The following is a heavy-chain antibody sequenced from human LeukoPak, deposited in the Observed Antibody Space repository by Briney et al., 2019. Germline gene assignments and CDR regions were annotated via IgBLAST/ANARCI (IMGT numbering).Heavy chain of an antibody. V-gene: IGHV3-23*01. J-gene: IGHJ4*02. CDR2: ISDSGGRT. Sequence: PGGSLRLSCAVSGITLSNYGMSWVRQAPGKGLEWVAGISDSGGRTNYADSVQGRVTISRDNPKNTLYLQMNSLRGEDTAVYFCAKRGVVIRVILVGFHKEAYYFDSWGQGALVTVSS. CDR3: AKRGVVIRVILVGFHKEAYYFDS. CDR1: GITLSNYG. D-gene: IGHD3-22*01.